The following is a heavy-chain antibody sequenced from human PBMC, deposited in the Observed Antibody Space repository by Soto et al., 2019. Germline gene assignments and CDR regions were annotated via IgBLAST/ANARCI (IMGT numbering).Heavy chain of an antibody. CDR2: ITGSGGST. V-gene: IGHV3-23*01. J-gene: IGHJ4*02. CDR3: AKDKDYGDYYYFDY. D-gene: IGHD4-17*01. CDR1: GFTFSINA. Sequence: LRLSCAASGFTFSINAMSWVRQAPGKGLEWVSAITGSGGSTYYADSVKGRFTISRDNSKKMLFLQMNSLRAEDAALYYCAKDKDYGDYYYFDYWGQGTLVTVSS.